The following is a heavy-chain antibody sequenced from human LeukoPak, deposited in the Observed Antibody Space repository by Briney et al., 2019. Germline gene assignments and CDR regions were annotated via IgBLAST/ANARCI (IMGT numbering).Heavy chain of an antibody. CDR2: ISSSSSYI. D-gene: IGHD5-18*01. J-gene: IGHJ4*02. Sequence: GGSLRLPCAASGFTFSSYSMNWVRQAPGKGLEWVSSISSSSSYIYYADSVKGRFTISRDNAKNSLYLQMNSLRAEDTAVYYCASTAGYSYGFSWFDYWGQGTLVTVSS. CDR3: ASTAGYSYGFSWFDY. V-gene: IGHV3-21*01. CDR1: GFTFSSYS.